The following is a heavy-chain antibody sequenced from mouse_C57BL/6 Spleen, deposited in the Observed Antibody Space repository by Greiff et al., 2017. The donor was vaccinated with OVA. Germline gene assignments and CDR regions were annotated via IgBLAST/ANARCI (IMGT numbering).Heavy chain of an antibody. CDR1: GYTFTSYW. D-gene: IGHD2-5*01. V-gene: IGHV1-59*01. CDR2: IDPSDSYT. J-gene: IGHJ4*01. Sequence: QVQLQQPGAELVRPGTSVKLSCKASGYTFTSYWMHWVKQRPGQGLEWIGVIDPSDSYTNYNQKFKGKATLTVDTSSSTAYMQLSSLTSEDSAVYYCAKSNYVGSYYAMDYWGQGTSVTVSS. CDR3: AKSNYVGSYYAMDY.